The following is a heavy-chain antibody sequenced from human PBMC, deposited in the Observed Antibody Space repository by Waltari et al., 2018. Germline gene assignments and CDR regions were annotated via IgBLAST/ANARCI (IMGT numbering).Heavy chain of an antibody. V-gene: IGHV1-46*01. D-gene: IGHD3-22*01. CDR2: INPSGGST. CDR1: GYTFTSYY. J-gene: IGHJ3*02. Sequence: QVQLVQSGAEVKKPGASVKVSCKASGYTFTSYYMHWVRQAPGQGLEWMGIINPSGGSTSYAQKFQGRVTMTRDTSTSTVYMELSSLRSEDTAVYYCAREEYYYDSSGSYAFDIWGQGTMVTVSS. CDR3: AREEYYYDSSGSYAFDI.